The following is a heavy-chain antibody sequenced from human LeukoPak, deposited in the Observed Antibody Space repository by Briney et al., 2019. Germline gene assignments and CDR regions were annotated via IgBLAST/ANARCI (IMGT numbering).Heavy chain of an antibody. J-gene: IGHJ4*02. CDR2: INPNSGGT. CDR1: GYTFTGYY. D-gene: IGHD6-13*01. CDR3: ARGFHSSSWYYFDY. V-gene: IGHV1-2*06. Sequence: GASAKVSCKASGYTFTGYYMHWVRQAPGQGLEWMGRINPNSGGTNYAQKFQGRVTMTRDTSISTAYMELSRLRSDDTAVYYCARGFHSSSWYYFDYWGQGTLVTVSS.